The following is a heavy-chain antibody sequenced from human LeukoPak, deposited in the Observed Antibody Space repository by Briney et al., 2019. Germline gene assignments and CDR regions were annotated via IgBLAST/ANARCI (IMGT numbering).Heavy chain of an antibody. J-gene: IGHJ6*03. D-gene: IGHD5-12*01. CDR1: GYTFTDYY. V-gene: IGHV1-2*02. Sequence: ASVKVSCEASGYTFTDYYMHWVRQAPGQGLEWMGWINPNSGGTNYAQKFQGRVTMTRDTSISTAYMELSRLRSDDTAVYYCARGGGIVATTNPDYYYYMDVWGKGTTVTVSS. CDR3: ARGGGIVATTNPDYYYYMDV. CDR2: INPNSGGT.